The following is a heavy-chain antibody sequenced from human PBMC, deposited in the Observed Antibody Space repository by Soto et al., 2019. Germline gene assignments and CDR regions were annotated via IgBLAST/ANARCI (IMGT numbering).Heavy chain of an antibody. D-gene: IGHD1-1*01. J-gene: IGHJ4*02. Sequence: QITLKESGPTLVKPTQPLTLTCTFSGFSLSTGAVGVGWIRQPPGKALEWLALIYWDDDKHYSPSLKSRLTSPKDTSKNQVVLTMTNMDPVDTATYYCAHSNWRDPIYDWGQGTLVTVSS. CDR3: AHSNWRDPIYD. CDR2: IYWDDDK. CDR1: GFSLSTGAVG. V-gene: IGHV2-5*02.